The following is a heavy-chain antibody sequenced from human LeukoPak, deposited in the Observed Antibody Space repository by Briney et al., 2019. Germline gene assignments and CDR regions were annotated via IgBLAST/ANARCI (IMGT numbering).Heavy chain of an antibody. V-gene: IGHV3-30*04. J-gene: IGHJ4*02. CDR3: VRDADFYKGDY. Sequence: PGGSLRLSCAPSGFTFNDYAMRWVRQAPGKGSEWVAVISYDAGNKFYADSVKGRFTISRDNAQNSLYLQMSGLRAEDTAMYYCVRDADFYKGDYWGQGTLVTVSS. CDR1: GFTFNDYA. D-gene: IGHD5-24*01. CDR2: ISYDAGNK.